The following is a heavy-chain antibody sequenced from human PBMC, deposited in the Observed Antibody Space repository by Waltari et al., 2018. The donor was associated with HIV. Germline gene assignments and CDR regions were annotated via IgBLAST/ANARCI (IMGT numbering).Heavy chain of an antibody. V-gene: IGHV4-34*01. D-gene: IGHD3-22*01. CDR2: INHSGST. CDR1: GGSFSGYY. J-gene: IGHJ4*02. Sequence: QVQLQQWGAGLLKPSETLSLTCAVYGGSFSGYYWSWIRQPPGKGLEWIGEINHSGSTNYNPSLKSRVTISVDTSKNQFSLKLSSVTAADTAVYYCARGVIDITMIPTTPGPIDFGGYWGQGTLVTVSS. CDR3: ARGVIDITMIPTTPGPIDFGGY.